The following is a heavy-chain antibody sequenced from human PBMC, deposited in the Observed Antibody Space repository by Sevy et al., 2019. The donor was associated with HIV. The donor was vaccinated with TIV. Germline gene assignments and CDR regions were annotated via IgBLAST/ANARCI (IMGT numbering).Heavy chain of an antibody. J-gene: IGHJ3*02. CDR3: ARDRRSNYYDSSGYYPDAFDI. D-gene: IGHD3-22*01. Sequence: GGSLRLSCAASGFTFSSYAMHWVRHAPGKGLEWVAVISYDGSNKYYADSVKGRFTISRDNSKNTLYLQMNSLRAEDTAVYYCARDRRSNYYDSSGYYPDAFDIWGQGTMVTVSS. CDR1: GFTFSSYA. V-gene: IGHV3-30-3*01. CDR2: ISYDGSNK.